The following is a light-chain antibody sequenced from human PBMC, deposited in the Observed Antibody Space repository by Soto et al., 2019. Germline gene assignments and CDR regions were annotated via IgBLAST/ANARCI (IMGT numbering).Light chain of an antibody. CDR2: EVS. CDR3: SSYTSSSTLYV. V-gene: IGLV2-14*01. J-gene: IGLJ1*01. CDR1: SSDVGGYNY. Sequence: QSALTQPASVSGSPGQPITISCTGTSSDVGGYNYVSWYQQHPGKAPKLIICEVSNRPSGVSHRFSGSKSGNTASLTISGLQAEDEADYYCSSYTSSSTLYVFGTGTKVTVL.